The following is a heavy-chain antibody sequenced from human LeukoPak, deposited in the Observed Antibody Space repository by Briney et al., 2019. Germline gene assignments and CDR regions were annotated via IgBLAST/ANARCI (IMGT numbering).Heavy chain of an antibody. CDR1: GYTFTSYG. Sequence: GASVTVSCKASGYTFTSYGISWVRQAPGQGLEWMGWISAYNGNTNYAQKLEGRVTMTTDTSTSTAYMELRSLRSDDTAVYYCASSNRWKDYYYGMDVWGQGTTVTVSS. CDR3: ASSNRWKDYYYGMDV. CDR2: ISAYNGNT. D-gene: IGHD1-1*01. V-gene: IGHV1-18*01. J-gene: IGHJ6*02.